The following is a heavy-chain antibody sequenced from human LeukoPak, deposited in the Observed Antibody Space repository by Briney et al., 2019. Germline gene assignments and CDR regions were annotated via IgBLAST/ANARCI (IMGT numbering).Heavy chain of an antibody. J-gene: IGHJ4*02. CDR1: GFTFSSYE. CDR2: ISSSGSTI. D-gene: IGHD6-19*01. CDR3: ARGSTSFSDSSGWSDTRYYFDY. V-gene: IGHV3-48*03. Sequence: PGGSLRPSCAASGFTFSSYEMNWVRQAPGKGLEWVSYISSSGSTIYYADSVKGRFTISRDNAKNSLYLQMNSLRAEDTAVYYCARGSTSFSDSSGWSDTRYYFDYWGQGTLVTVSS.